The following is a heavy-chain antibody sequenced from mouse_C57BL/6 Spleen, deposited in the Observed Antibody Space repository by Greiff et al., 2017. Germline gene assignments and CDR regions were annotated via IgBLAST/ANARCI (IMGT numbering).Heavy chain of an antibody. CDR3: ARWRYAMDY. V-gene: IGHV1-26*01. J-gene: IGHJ4*01. CDR1: GYTFTDYN. CDR2: INPNNGGT. Sequence: EVQLQQSGPELVKPGASVKISCKASGYTFTDYNMNWVKQSHGKSLEWIGDINPNNGGTSYNQKFKGKATLTVDKSSSTAYMELRSLTSKDAAVXYCARWRYAMDYWGQGTSVTVSS.